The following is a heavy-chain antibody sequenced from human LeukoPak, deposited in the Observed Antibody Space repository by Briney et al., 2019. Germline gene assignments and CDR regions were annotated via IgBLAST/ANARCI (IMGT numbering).Heavy chain of an antibody. CDR1: GYTLTANY. Sequence: ASVKSSAKPSGYTLTANYMYWVRQAPGQGLEWWGIINPSGDNTNYAQKFQGRVTMTRDMSTTTVYMELSSLRSEDTAVYYCARGPHRRTYDRDNWFDPWGQGTLVTVSS. D-gene: IGHD3-3*01. CDR2: INPSGDNT. V-gene: IGHV1-46*01. CDR3: ARGPHRRTYDRDNWFDP. J-gene: IGHJ5*02.